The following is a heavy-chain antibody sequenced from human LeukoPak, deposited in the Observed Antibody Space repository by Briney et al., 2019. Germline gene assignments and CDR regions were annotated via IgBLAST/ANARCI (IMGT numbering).Heavy chain of an antibody. J-gene: IGHJ3*02. D-gene: IGHD3-10*01. CDR1: GYSISSNNW. Sequence: SETLSLTCAVSGYSISSNNWWGWIRQPPGKGLEWIGEINHSGSPNYNPSLKSRVTISIDTSKNQFSLKLSPVTAADTAVYYCARDLSDYYGSGSYRPIDAFDIWGQGTMVTVSS. CDR3: ARDLSDYYGSGSYRPIDAFDI. V-gene: IGHV4/OR15-8*01. CDR2: INHSGSP.